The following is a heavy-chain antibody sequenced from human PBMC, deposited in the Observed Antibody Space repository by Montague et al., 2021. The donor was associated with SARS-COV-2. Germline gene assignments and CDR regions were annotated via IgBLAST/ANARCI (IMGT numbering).Heavy chain of an antibody. CDR3: ARYSASGSYGDC. CDR1: GFSFSSYS. J-gene: IGHJ4*02. V-gene: IGHV3-21*01. CDR2: ISTSSVYK. Sequence: SLRLSCAASGFSFSSYSMNWVRQAPGRGLEWVAYISTSSVYKYYADSLGGRFTISRDDAKTSLYLQVNSLRVEDTAVYYCARYSASGSYGDCWGQGTLVTVSS. D-gene: IGHD3-10*01.